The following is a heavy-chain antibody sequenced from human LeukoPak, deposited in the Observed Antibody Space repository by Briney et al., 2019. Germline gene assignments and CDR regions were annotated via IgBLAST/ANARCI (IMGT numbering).Heavy chain of an antibody. V-gene: IGHV4-59*11. CDR3: ASPRITMARSFDY. CDR1: GGSISSHY. CDR2: IHNSGRT. Sequence: ASETLSLTCTVSGGSISSHYWSWIRQPPGKGLEWIGYIHNSGRTNYKPSLKSRVTISIDTSKNQYSLKLSSVTAADTAVYYCASPRITMARSFDYWGQGTLVTVSS. J-gene: IGHJ4*02. D-gene: IGHD3-10*01.